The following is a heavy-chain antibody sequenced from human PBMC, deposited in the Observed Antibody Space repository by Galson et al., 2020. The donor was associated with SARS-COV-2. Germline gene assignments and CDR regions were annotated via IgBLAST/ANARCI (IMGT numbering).Heavy chain of an antibody. CDR1: GGSFSGYY. V-gene: IGHV4-34*01. D-gene: IGHD3-9*01. J-gene: IGHJ5*02. CDR2: INHSGST. CDR3: ARAGYFRNNWFDP. Sequence: SETLSLTCAVYGGSFSGYYWSWIRQPPGKGLEWIGEINHSGSTNYNPSPKSRVTISVDTSKNQFSLKMSSVTAADTAVYYCARAGYFRNNWFDPWGQGTLVTVSS.